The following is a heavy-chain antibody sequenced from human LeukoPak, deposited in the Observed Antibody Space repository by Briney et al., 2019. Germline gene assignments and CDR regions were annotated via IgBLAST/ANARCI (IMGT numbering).Heavy chain of an antibody. J-gene: IGHJ4*02. CDR2: INPSGGST. CDR3: ARASGSYYLSSYYFDY. D-gene: IGHD1-26*01. Sequence: GASVKVSCKASGYTFTSYYMHWVRQAPGQGLEWMGIINPSGGSTSYAQKFQGRVTMTRDTSTSTVYMELSSLRSEDTAVYYCARASGSYYLSSYYFDYWGQGTLVTVSS. CDR1: GYTFTSYY. V-gene: IGHV1-46*01.